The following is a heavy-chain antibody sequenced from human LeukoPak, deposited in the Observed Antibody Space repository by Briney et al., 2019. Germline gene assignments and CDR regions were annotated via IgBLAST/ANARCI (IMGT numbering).Heavy chain of an antibody. CDR2: ISYDGSNK. D-gene: IGHD3-22*01. CDR3: ARDYTPYYYDSSGFGAFDI. CDR1: GFTFSSYG. V-gene: IGHV3-30*03. J-gene: IGHJ3*02. Sequence: GGSLRLSCAASGFTFSSYGMHWVRQAPGKGLEWVAVISYDGSNKYYADSVKGRFTISRDNSKNTLYLQMNSLRAEDTAVYYCARDYTPYYYDSSGFGAFDIWGQGTMVTVSS.